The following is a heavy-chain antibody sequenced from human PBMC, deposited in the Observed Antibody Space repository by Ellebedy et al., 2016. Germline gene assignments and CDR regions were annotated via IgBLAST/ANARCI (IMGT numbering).Heavy chain of an antibody. CDR3: GGGGGGGITGTTVY. J-gene: IGHJ4*02. Sequence: ASVKVSCXASGYTFTGYYMHWVRQAPGQGLEWMGWINPNSGGTNYAQKFQGRVTMTRETSISTAYMELSRLRFDDPAVYYCGGGGGGGITGTTVYWGQGTLVTVSS. D-gene: IGHD1-7*01. CDR2: INPNSGGT. V-gene: IGHV1-2*02. CDR1: GYTFTGYY.